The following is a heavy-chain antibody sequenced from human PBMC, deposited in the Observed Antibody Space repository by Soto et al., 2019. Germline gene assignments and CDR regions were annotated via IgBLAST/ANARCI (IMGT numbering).Heavy chain of an antibody. V-gene: IGHV4-31*02. CDR3: ARASGYSYPPAYAMAV. J-gene: IGHJ6*02. Sequence: WTWIRQSPAKGLEWIGYIHHSGKTYYNPSLKSRVTISVDTSKSQVSLKLSSVTAADTAVYYCARASGYSYPPAYAMAVWGQVATVTVSS. CDR2: IHHSGKT. D-gene: IGHD5-18*01.